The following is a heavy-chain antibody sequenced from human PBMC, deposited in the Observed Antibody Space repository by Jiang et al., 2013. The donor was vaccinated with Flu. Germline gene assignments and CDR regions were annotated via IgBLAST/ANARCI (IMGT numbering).Heavy chain of an antibody. Sequence: QTLSLTCAISGDSVSSNSAVWNWIRQSPSRGLEWLGRTYYRSKWYNDYAVSVKGRIIINTDTSKNQFPLHLNSVTPEDTAVYYCASGTTGANYWGQGILVTVSS. CDR3: ASGTTGANY. D-gene: IGHD1-1*01. CDR1: GDSVSSNSAV. V-gene: IGHV6-1*01. CDR2: TYYRSKWYN. J-gene: IGHJ4*02.